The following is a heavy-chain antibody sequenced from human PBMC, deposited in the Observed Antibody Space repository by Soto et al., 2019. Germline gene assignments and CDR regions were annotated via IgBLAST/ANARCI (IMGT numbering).Heavy chain of an antibody. J-gene: IGHJ4*02. Sequence: QVQLVQSGAEVKKPGASVKVSCKASGYTFTSYAMHWVRQAPGQRLEWMGWINAGNGNTKYSQKFQGRVTITRDTSASTADMELRSLRSEDTAVYYCARDLGGWPDYWGQGTLVTVSS. CDR3: ARDLGGWPDY. CDR1: GYTFTSYA. V-gene: IGHV1-3*01. CDR2: INAGNGNT. D-gene: IGHD2-15*01.